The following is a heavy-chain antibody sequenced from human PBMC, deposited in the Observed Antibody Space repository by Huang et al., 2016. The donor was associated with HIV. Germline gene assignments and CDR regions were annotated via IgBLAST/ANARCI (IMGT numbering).Heavy chain of an antibody. CDR1: GGSISSHY. Sequence: QVQLQESGPGLVKPSETLSLTCTVSGGSISSHYWNWFRKPPGKGLEWIGNVSHTGSTNYNPSLKVRVTISLDTSKNQFSLKVTSVTAADTAIYYCARDDQVDHGLGFDYWGQGTLVTVSS. V-gene: IGHV4-59*11. J-gene: IGHJ4*02. CDR2: VSHTGST. D-gene: IGHD3-10*01. CDR3: ARDDQVDHGLGFDY.